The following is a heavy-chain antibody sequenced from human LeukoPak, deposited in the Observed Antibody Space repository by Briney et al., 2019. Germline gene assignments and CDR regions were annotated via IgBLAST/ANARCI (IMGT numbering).Heavy chain of an antibody. V-gene: IGHV4-31*03. J-gene: IGHJ4*02. CDR2: IYYSGST. Sequence: SQTLSLTCTVSGGSISSGGYYWSWIRQHPGKGLEWIGYIYYSGSTYYNPSLKSRVTISVDTSKNQFSLKLSSVTAADTAVYYCARHGRYFDWLPLGYWGQGTLVTVSS. D-gene: IGHD3-9*01. CDR3: ARHGRYFDWLPLGY. CDR1: GGSISSGGYY.